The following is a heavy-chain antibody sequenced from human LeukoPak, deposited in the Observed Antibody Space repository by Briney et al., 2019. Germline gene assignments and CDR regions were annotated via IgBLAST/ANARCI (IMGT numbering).Heavy chain of an antibody. CDR1: GFSLSISGVS. J-gene: IGHJ4*02. CDR3: AHTLKGLPWELYPFDS. D-gene: IGHD4-23*01. Sequence: SGPTLVNPTQTLTLTCTFSGFSLSISGVSVGWIRPPPGKALEWLALIYWNDDKRYSPSLRGRLTITKDTSKNQVVLTMTNMDPVDTATYYCAHTLKGLPWELYPFDSWGQGTLVTVSS. V-gene: IGHV2-5*01. CDR2: IYWNDDK.